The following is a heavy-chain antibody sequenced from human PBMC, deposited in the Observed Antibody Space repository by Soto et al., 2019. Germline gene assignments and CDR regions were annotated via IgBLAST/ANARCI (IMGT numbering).Heavy chain of an antibody. CDR2: IYYSGST. J-gene: IGHJ6*03. D-gene: IGHD2-8*01. CDR1: GGSISSYY. Sequence: QVQLQESGPGLVKPSETLSLTCTVSGGSISSYYWSWIRQPPGKGLEWIGYIYYSGSTNYNPSLKSRVTISVDTSKNQFSLKLSSVTAADTAVYYCARQGMVYAIDYYYYYMDVWGKGTTVTVSS. CDR3: ARQGMVYAIDYYYYYMDV. V-gene: IGHV4-59*08.